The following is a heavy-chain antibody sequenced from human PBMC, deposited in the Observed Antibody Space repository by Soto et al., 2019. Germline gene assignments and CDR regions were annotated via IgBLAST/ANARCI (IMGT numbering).Heavy chain of an antibody. J-gene: IGHJ6*02. Sequence: QVQLVQSGAEVKKPGASVKVSCKASGYTFIGYYIHWVRQAPGQGLEWMGWINPNSGGTNYAQRLQGWVTMTRDRSISTAYMELSRLKSDDTAVYYCARVGGGLASLGYYGMDVWGQGTTVTVSS. CDR2: INPNSGGT. D-gene: IGHD3-10*01. CDR1: GYTFIGYY. CDR3: ARVGGGLASLGYYGMDV. V-gene: IGHV1-2*04.